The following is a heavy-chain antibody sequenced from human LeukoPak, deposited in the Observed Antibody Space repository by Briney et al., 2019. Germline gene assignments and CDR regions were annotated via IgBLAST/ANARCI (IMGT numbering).Heavy chain of an antibody. CDR1: GGSISSSSYY. CDR3: AREESVDTAMDDAFDI. V-gene: IGHV4-39*07. Sequence: PSETLSLTCSASGGSISSSSYYWGWIRQPPGKGLEWIGSIYYSGSTYYNPSLKSRVTISVDTSKNQFSLKLSSVTAADTAVYYCAREESVDTAMDDAFDIWGQGTMVTVSS. CDR2: IYYSGST. J-gene: IGHJ3*02. D-gene: IGHD5-18*01.